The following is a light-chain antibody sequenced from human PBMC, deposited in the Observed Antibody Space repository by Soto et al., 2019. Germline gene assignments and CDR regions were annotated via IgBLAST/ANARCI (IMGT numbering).Light chain of an antibody. CDR2: SSD. Sequence: QAVVIQPPSASGTPGQRVTISCSGRNSNIGSNTVSWYHQVPGTAPKVVIYSSDQRPSGVPDRLSASKSGTSASLAISGFQSADEGDYYCVAWDDRLNGWVFGGGTKVTVL. J-gene: IGLJ3*02. CDR1: NSNIGSNT. CDR3: VAWDDRLNGWV. V-gene: IGLV1-44*01.